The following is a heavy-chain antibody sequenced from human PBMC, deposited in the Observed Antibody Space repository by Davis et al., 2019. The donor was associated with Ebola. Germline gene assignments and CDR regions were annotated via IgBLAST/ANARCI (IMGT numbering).Heavy chain of an antibody. D-gene: IGHD4-23*01. J-gene: IGHJ4*02. CDR3: AQQLGDYGGNALRY. Sequence: GESLKISCAASGFTFSVYYMSWIRQAPGKGPEWVSSISSSVSYKNYADSVKGRFTISRDDAKKSLYLQMDSLRAEDTAVYYCAQQLGDYGGNALRYWGQGTLVTVSS. CDR1: GFTFSVYY. V-gene: IGHV3-11*06. CDR2: ISSSVSYK.